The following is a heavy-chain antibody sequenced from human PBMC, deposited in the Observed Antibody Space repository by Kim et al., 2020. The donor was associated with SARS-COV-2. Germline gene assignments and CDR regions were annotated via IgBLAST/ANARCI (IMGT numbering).Heavy chain of an antibody. V-gene: IGHV1-2*05. Sequence: ASVKVSYKASGYTFTGYYMHWVRQAPGQGLEWMGRINPNSGGTNYAQKFQGRVTMTRDTSISTAYMELSRLRSDDTVVYYCARGYYDNRGGYDYWGQGTLVTVSS. J-gene: IGHJ4*02. CDR3: ARGYYDNRGGYDY. D-gene: IGHD3-22*01. CDR1: GYTFTGYY. CDR2: INPNSGGT.